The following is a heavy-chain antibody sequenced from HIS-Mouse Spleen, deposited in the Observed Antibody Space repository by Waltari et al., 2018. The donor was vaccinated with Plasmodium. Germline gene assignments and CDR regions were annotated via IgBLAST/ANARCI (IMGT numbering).Heavy chain of an antibody. CDR3: AVAVGVVTPVAC. J-gene: IGHJ4*02. Sequence: QITLKESGPTLVKPTQTLTLTCTFSGFSLSTSGVVVSWIRQPPGKALAWLALIYLDDDKPYSPSLKCRLTITKDTPTNQVVLTMTNMEPVDTATYYCAVAVGVVTPVACWGQGTLVTLSS. CDR1: GFSLSTSGVV. V-gene: IGHV2-5*02. D-gene: IGHD3-3*01. CDR2: IYLDDDK.